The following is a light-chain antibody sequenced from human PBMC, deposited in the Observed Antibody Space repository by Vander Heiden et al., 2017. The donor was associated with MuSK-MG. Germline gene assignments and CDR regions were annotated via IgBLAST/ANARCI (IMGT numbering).Light chain of an antibody. V-gene: IGKV1-33*01. J-gene: IGKJ4*01. CDR3: QQYEYVPIT. Sequence: DIHLTQSLSSLSASTVVRVTITCQASQDINKYVNWYQQKPGKAPELLIYDSSNLETGIPSRFIGSGYGTDFTFTITRLQPEDIATYYCQQYEYVPITFGGGTKVEV. CDR2: DSS. CDR1: QDINKY.